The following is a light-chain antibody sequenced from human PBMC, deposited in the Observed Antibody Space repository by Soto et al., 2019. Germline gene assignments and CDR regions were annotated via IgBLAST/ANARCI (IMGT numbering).Light chain of an antibody. CDR3: QKTLSVPRT. V-gene: IGKV1-39*01. J-gene: IGKJ1*01. Sequence: DIEMTHSPPFLSASVGDRVTITCLASQNIRTYLSWYQQKPGKAPTVLIYAASTLQRGVPSRFSGSTTGTDFTLTISSLQPEDCATYYCQKTLSVPRTFGLGTKVDIK. CDR1: QNIRTY. CDR2: AAS.